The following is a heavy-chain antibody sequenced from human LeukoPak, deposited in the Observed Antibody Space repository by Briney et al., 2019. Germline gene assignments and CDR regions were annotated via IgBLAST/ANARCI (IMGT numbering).Heavy chain of an antibody. V-gene: IGHV3-74*01. D-gene: IGHD5-12*01. CDR2: INGDGRNI. J-gene: IGHJ4*02. CDR1: GFTFSSYW. CDR3: ARGRGYSGYIDY. Sequence: PGGSLRLSCVASGFTFSSYWMHWVRQDPRKGLVWVSRINGDGRNINYADSVRGRFTISRDNAKNTLYLQMNTLRVEDTAVYYCARGRGYSGYIDYWGQGTLVTVSS.